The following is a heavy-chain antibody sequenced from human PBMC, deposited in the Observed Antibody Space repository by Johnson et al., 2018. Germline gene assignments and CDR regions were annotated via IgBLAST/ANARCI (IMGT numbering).Heavy chain of an antibody. D-gene: IGHD6-19*01. CDR2: INPSGGST. J-gene: IGHJ1*01. Sequence: QVQLVQSGAEVKKPGASVKVSCKASGYTFTSYYMHWVRQAPGQGLEWMGIINPSGGSTSYAQKFQGRVTMTRDTSISTAYMELRSLRSEDTAVYYCGSSGWYGQYFQHWGQGTLVTVSS. CDR3: GSSGWYGQYFQH. CDR1: GYTFTSYY. V-gene: IGHV1-46*03.